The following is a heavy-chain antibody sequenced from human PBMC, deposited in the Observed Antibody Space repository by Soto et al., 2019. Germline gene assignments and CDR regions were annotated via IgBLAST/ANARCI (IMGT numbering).Heavy chain of an antibody. Sequence: EVQLVESGGDFVQPGGSLRLSCEASGFTFSAFWMHWVRHVPGEGLMWISRTNKDGASSEYADSVKGRFSVSRDNAKNTMFLHMTGLRAEDTAVYYCARDDLRRNEALHIWGQGTVVTVSS. CDR2: TNKDGASS. J-gene: IGHJ3*02. CDR1: GFTFSAFW. D-gene: IGHD2-21*01. V-gene: IGHV3-74*01. CDR3: ARDDLRRNEALHI.